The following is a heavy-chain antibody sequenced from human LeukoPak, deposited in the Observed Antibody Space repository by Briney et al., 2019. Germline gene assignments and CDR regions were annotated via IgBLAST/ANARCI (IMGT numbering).Heavy chain of an antibody. Sequence: SQTLSLTCAVSGGSISSGCYSWSWIRQPPGKGLEGFGYIYYSGSTYHNPALKSQVNISVDTFKNQFSLKLSSVTAADTAVYYCARDLSYCSGGGCAYYFDYWGQGTLVTVSS. CDR3: ARDLSYCSGGGCAYYFDY. J-gene: IGHJ4*02. CDR1: GGSISSGCYS. D-gene: IGHD2-15*01. CDR2: IYYSGST. V-gene: IGHV4-30-4*07.